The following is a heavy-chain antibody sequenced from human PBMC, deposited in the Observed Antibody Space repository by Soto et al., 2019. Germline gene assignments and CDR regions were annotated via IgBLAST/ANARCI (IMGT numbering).Heavy chain of an antibody. Sequence: PGGSLRLSCAASGFTFSSYAMSWVRQAPGKGLEWVSAISGSGGITYYADSVKGWFTISSDNSKTTLYLQMNSLRAEDTAVYYCAKDRYYYGSGSSLLGYWGQGTLVTSPQ. CDR3: AKDRYYYGSGSSLLGY. CDR1: GFTFSSYA. J-gene: IGHJ4*02. V-gene: IGHV3-23*01. CDR2: ISGSGGIT. D-gene: IGHD3-10*01.